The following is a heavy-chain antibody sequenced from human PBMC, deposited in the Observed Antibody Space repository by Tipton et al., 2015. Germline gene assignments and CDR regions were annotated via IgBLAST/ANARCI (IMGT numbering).Heavy chain of an antibody. CDR2: IQTSGNT. D-gene: IGHD3-22*01. J-gene: IGHJ4*02. Sequence: TLSLTCTIPGDSISNYFWSWIRQPAGKGLEWIGRIQTSGNTNYNPSLKSRVTMSADTSKNQSSLMLSSVTAADTAVYYCARAYYYDSSGYPLFDYWGQGTLVTVSS. CDR3: ARAYYYDSSGYPLFDY. CDR1: GDSISNYF. V-gene: IGHV4-4*07.